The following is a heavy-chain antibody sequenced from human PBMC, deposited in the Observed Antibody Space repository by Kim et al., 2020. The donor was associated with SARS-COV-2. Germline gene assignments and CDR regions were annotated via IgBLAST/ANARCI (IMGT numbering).Heavy chain of an antibody. Sequence: SVKVSCKASGGTFSSYAISWVRQAPGQGLEWMGRIIPILGIANYAQKFQGRVTITADKSTSTAYMELSSLRSEDTAVYYCARQTIVVVPAARGSNWFDPWGQGTLVTVSS. D-gene: IGHD2-2*01. J-gene: IGHJ5*02. CDR3: ARQTIVVVPAARGSNWFDP. CDR1: GGTFSSYA. V-gene: IGHV1-69*04. CDR2: IIPILGIA.